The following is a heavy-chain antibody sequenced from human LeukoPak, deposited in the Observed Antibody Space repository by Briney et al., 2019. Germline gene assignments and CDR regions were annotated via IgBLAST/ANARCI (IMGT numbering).Heavy chain of an antibody. CDR1: GGSFSGYY. CDR3: ARTDIVGATAIDY. CDR2: INHSGST. J-gene: IGHJ4*02. D-gene: IGHD1-26*01. Sequence: PSETLSLTCAVYGGSFSGYYWSWIRQPPGKGLEWIGEINHSGSTNYNPSLKSRVTISVDTSKNQFSLKLSSVTAADTAVYYCARTDIVGATAIDYWGQGTLVTVSS. V-gene: IGHV4-34*01.